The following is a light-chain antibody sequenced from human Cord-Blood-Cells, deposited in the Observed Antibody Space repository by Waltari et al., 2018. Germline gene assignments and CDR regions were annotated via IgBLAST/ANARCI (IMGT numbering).Light chain of an antibody. CDR3: QQYNSYSRT. Sequence: DIQMTQSPSTLSSSVGDRVTITCRASQSISSWLAWYQQKPGKAPKLLTYKASSLESGVPSRFSGSGSGTEFTLTSSSLQPDDVATYYCQQYNSYSRTFGQGTKVEIK. V-gene: IGKV1-5*03. CDR1: QSISSW. J-gene: IGKJ1*01. CDR2: KAS.